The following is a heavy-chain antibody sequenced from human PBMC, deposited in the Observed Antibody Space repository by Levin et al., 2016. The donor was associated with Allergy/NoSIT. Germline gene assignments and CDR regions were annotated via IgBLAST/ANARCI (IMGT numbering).Heavy chain of an antibody. D-gene: IGHD3-10*01. V-gene: IGHV3-23*01. CDR3: ARFRVGAMKYFDY. CDR2: ISGGADST. J-gene: IGHJ4*02. Sequence: WIRQPPGKGLEWVSAISGGADSTFYADSVKGRFTISRDNSKNTLYLQMNSLRVEDTAVYYCARFRVGAMKYFDYWGQGTLVTVSS.